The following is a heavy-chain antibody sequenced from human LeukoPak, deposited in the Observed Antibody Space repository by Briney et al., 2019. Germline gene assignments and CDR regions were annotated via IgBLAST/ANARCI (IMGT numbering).Heavy chain of an antibody. Sequence: PGGSLRLSCAASGFTFSSYSMNWVRQAPGKGLEWIGYIYYSGSTNYNPSLESRVTISVDTSKNQFSLKLSSVTAADTAVYYCARGGYSGYFDYWGQGTLVTVSS. V-gene: IGHV4-59*01. CDR2: IYYSGST. CDR3: ARGGYSGYFDY. J-gene: IGHJ4*02. CDR1: GFTFSSYS. D-gene: IGHD5-12*01.